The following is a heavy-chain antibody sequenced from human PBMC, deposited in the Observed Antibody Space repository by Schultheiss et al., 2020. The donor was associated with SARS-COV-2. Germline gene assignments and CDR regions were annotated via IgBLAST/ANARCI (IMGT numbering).Heavy chain of an antibody. CDR2: ISYDGSNK. D-gene: IGHD1-26*01. Sequence: GGSLRLSCAASGFTFSSYAMHWVRQAPGKGLEWVAVISYDGSNKYYADSVKGRFTISRDNSKNTLYLQMNSLRAEDTAVYYCARAGDTTPYLDYWGQGTLVTVSS. J-gene: IGHJ4*02. V-gene: IGHV3-30*04. CDR1: GFTFSSYA. CDR3: ARAGDTTPYLDY.